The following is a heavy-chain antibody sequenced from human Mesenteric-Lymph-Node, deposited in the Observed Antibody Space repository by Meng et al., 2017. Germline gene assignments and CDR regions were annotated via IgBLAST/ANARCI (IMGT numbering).Heavy chain of an antibody. J-gene: IGHJ4*02. Sequence: GSLRLSCAVSGYSISSGYYWGWIRQPPGKGLEWIGSIYHSGSTYYNPSLKSRVTISVDTSKNQFSLKLSSVTAADTAVYYCARVSAYYDILTGGDYWGQGTLVTVSS. V-gene: IGHV4-38-2*01. CDR1: GYSISSGYY. CDR3: ARVSAYYDILTGGDY. D-gene: IGHD3-9*01. CDR2: IYHSGST.